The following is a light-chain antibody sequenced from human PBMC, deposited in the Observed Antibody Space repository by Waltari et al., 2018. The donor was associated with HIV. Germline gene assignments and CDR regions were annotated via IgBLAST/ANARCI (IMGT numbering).Light chain of an antibody. CDR1: QYINMY. CDR2: AAS. J-gene: IGKJ4*01. CDR3: QQTFALPLT. V-gene: IGKV1-39*01. Sequence: DIQITQSPSSLSASIGDRVTITCRTSQYINMYLNWYQQKLGKAPSLLIFAASTLHGGVPSRFSASGSGTTFSLAISSLHADDVATYYCQQTFALPLTFGAGTKVEI.